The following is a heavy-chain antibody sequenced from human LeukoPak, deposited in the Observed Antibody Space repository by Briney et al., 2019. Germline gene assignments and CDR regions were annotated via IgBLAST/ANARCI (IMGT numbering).Heavy chain of an antibody. J-gene: IGHJ4*02. V-gene: IGHV3-49*04. CDR2: IRTKAYGGTT. D-gene: IGHD3-10*01. CDR3: TRDATIDSSLRGL. Sequence: PGRPLRLSCTASGFTFGDYSMSWVRQAPGKGLEWVGFIRTKAYGGTTEYAASVKGRFTMSRDDSKSIAYLQMNSLKTEDTALYYCTRDATIDSSLRGLWGQGTLVTVSS. CDR1: GFTFGDYS.